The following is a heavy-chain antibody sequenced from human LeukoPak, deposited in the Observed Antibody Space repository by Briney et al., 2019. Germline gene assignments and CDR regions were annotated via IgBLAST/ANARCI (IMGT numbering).Heavy chain of an antibody. V-gene: IGHV4-34*01. CDR1: GGSFSGYY. Sequence: SETLSLTCAVYGGSFSGYYWSWIRQPPGKGLEWIGEINHSGSTNYNPSLKSRVTISVDTSKNQFSLKPSSVTAADTAVYYCARRLYYYDSSGVRARGAFDIWGQGTMVTVSS. CDR3: ARRLYYYDSSGVRARGAFDI. J-gene: IGHJ3*02. D-gene: IGHD3-22*01. CDR2: INHSGST.